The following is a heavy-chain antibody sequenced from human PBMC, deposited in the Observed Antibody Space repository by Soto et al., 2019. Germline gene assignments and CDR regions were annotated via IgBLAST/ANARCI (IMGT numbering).Heavy chain of an antibody. J-gene: IGHJ4*02. CDR2: IIPIFGTA. CDR1: GGTFSSYA. CDR3: ARTRSFNWNYEYFDY. D-gene: IGHD1-7*01. Sequence: SVKVSCKAPGGTFSSYAISWVRQAPGQGLEWMGGIIPIFGTANYAQKFQGRVTITADESTSTAYMELSSLRSEDTAVYYCARTRSFNWNYEYFDYWGQGTLVTVSS. V-gene: IGHV1-69*13.